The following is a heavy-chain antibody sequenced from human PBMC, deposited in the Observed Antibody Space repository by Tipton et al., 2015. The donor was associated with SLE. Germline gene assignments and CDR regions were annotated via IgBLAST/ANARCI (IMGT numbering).Heavy chain of an antibody. CDR2: VYYSGST. CDR3: ARIIGPYYYFDY. V-gene: IGHV4-39*01. Sequence: TLSLTCTASGGSISSGGYHWGWIRQPPGKGLEWIGSVYYSGSTYYNPSLKSRVTISVDTSRNQFSLKLNSVTAADTAVYYCARIIGPYYYFDYWGQGTLVTVSS. CDR1: GGSISSGGYH. D-gene: IGHD2-15*01. J-gene: IGHJ4*02.